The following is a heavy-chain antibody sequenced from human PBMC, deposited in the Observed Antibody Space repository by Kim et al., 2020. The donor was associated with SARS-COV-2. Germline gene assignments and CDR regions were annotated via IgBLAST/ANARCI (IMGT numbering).Heavy chain of an antibody. D-gene: IGHD6-13*01. CDR1: GYSFTSYW. CDR2: IYPGDSDT. Sequence: GESLKISCKGSGYSFTSYWIGWVRQMPGKGLEWMGIIYPGDSDTRYSPSFQGQVTISADKSISTAYLQWSSLKASDTAMYYCARPPCIAAAGTGFRSESDEPGCMDVWGQGTTVTVSS. J-gene: IGHJ6*02. CDR3: ARPPCIAAAGTGFRSESDEPGCMDV. V-gene: IGHV5-51*01.